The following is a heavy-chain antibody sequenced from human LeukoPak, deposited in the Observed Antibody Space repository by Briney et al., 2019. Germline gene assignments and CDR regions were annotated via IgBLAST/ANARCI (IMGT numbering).Heavy chain of an antibody. CDR2: INHSGST. J-gene: IGHJ4*02. CDR1: GGSFSGYY. V-gene: IGHV4-34*01. D-gene: IGHD5-18*01. Sequence: SETLSLTCAVYGGSFSGYYWSWIRQPPGKGLEWIGEINHSGSTNYNPSLKSRVTISVDTSKNQFSLKLSSVTAADTAVYYCARLRDEGYSYGSLDYWGQGTLVTVSS. CDR3: ARLRDEGYSYGSLDY.